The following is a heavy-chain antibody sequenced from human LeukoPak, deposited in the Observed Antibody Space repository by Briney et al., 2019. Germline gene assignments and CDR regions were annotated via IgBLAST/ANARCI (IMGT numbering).Heavy chain of an antibody. V-gene: IGHV4-39*02. CDR3: AGTRISINGFDY. Sequence: PSETLSLTCTVSGGSISSSSHYWGWIRQPPGKGLEWIGTIYYSGSTTYNPSLKSRVTISLDTSKNHFSLKLRSVTAADTAVYYCAGTRISINGFDYWGQGSLVTVSS. CDR2: IYYSGST. CDR1: GGSISSSSHY. J-gene: IGHJ4*02. D-gene: IGHD2/OR15-2a*01.